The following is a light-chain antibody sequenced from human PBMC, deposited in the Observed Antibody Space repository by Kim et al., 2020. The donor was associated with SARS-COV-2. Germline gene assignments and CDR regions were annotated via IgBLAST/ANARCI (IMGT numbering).Light chain of an antibody. J-gene: IGLJ3*02. V-gene: IGLV3-9*01. CDR3: QVWDSSTWV. CDR2: RDS. Sequence: SVPRGQTARITCGGNNMGGRNVHWYQQKPGQAPVVVIYRDSNRPSGIPERFSGSSSGNAATLAISRAQTGDEADYYCQVWDSSTWVFGGGTQLTVL. CDR1: NMGGRN.